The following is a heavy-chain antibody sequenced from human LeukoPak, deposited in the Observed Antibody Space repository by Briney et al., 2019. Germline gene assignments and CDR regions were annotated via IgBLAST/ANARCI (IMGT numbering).Heavy chain of an antibody. V-gene: IGHV4-38-2*01. D-gene: IGHD1-26*01. CDR3: ARLSIVGATVPDFDY. Sequence: SETLSLTCAVSGYSISSGYYWGWIRQPPGNGLEWIGSIYHSGSTYYNPSLKSRVTISVDTSENQFSLKLSSVTAADTAVYYCARLSIVGATVPDFDYWGQGTLVTVSS. CDR2: IYHSGST. CDR1: GYSISSGYY. J-gene: IGHJ4*02.